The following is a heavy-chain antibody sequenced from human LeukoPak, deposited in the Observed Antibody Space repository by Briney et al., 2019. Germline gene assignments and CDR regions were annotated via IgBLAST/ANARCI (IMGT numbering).Heavy chain of an antibody. V-gene: IGHV3-23*01. CDR3: AKGGARGYSYGYADY. D-gene: IGHD5-18*01. CDR1: GFTFSSYW. J-gene: IGHJ4*02. CDR2: ISNSGGST. Sequence: QPGGSLRLSCAASGFTFSSYWMSWVRQAPGKGLEWVSAISNSGGSTHYADSVKGRFTISRDNSKNTLYLQMNSLRAEDTAVYYCAKGGARGYSYGYADYWGQGTLVTVSS.